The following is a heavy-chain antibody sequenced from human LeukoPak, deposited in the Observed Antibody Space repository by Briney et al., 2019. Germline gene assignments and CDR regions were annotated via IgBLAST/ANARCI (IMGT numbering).Heavy chain of an antibody. CDR2: ISRSGDAL. D-gene: IGHD2/OR15-2a*01. V-gene: IGHV3-11*01. Sequence: GGSLRLSCAASGFPFRDYYMTWIRQAPGKGLEWISYISRSGDALYYADSVEGRFTISRDNAKNSLFLQMNSLRADDTAVYYCAREVVIFPDYYYYGMDVWGQGTTVTVSS. CDR1: GFPFRDYY. J-gene: IGHJ6*02. CDR3: AREVVIFPDYYYYGMDV.